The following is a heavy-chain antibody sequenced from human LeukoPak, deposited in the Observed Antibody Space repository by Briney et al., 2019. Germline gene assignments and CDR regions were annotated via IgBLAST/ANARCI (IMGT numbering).Heavy chain of an antibody. CDR1: GGSFSGYY. CDR2: INHSGST. J-gene: IGHJ4*02. V-gene: IGHV4-34*01. D-gene: IGHD2-2*02. CDR3: ARLYCSSTSCYTFDY. Sequence: PSETLSLTCAVYGGSFSGYYWSWIRQPPGKGLEWIGEINHSGSTNYNPSLKSRVTISVDTSKNQFPLKLSSVTAADTAVYYCARLYCSSTSCYTFDYWGQGTLVTVSS.